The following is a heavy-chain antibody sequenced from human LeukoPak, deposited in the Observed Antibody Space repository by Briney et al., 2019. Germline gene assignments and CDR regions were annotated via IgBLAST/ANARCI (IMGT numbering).Heavy chain of an antibody. CDR3: ARDRHNCGGDCYPDY. J-gene: IGHJ4*02. D-gene: IGHD2-21*01. CDR2: INPSGGST. V-gene: IGHV1-46*01. CDR1: GYTFTSYY. Sequence: ASVKVSCKASGYTFTSYYTHWVRQAPGQGLEWMGIINPSGGSTSYAQKFQGRVTMTRDTSTSTVYMELSSLRSEDTAVYYCARDRHNCGGDCYPDYWGQGTLVTVSS.